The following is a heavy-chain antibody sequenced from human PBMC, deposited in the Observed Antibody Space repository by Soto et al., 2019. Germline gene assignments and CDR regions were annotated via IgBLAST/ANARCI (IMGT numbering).Heavy chain of an antibody. J-gene: IGHJ4*02. CDR2: INIDGSTT. Sequence: EVQLVESGGVPVQPGGSLRLSCAASGFSLSNYWMHWVRQAPGKGLVWVSRINIDGSTTTYADSVKGRFTISRDNAKNTLYLQMNSLRDEDTAVYYCVRIRRGDGYTFGYWGQGTLVTVSS. CDR3: VRIRRGDGYTFGY. CDR1: GFSLSNYW. V-gene: IGHV3-74*01. D-gene: IGHD5-12*01.